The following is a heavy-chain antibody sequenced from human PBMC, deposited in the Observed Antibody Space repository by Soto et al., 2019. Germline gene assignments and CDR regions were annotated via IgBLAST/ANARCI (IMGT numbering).Heavy chain of an antibody. CDR1: GFTFSDYY. J-gene: IGHJ5*02. CDR2: ISSSSSYT. CDR3: ARDRITMVRGVPGWFDP. Sequence: GGSLRLSCAASGFTFSDYYMSWIRQAPGKXLEWVSYISSSSSYTNYADSVKGRFTISRDNAKNSLYLQMNSLRAEDTAVYYCARDRITMVRGVPGWFDPWGQGTLVTVSS. D-gene: IGHD3-10*01. V-gene: IGHV3-11*06.